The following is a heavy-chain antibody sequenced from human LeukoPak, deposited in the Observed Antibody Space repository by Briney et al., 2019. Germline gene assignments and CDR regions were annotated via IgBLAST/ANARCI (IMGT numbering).Heavy chain of an antibody. Sequence: ASVKVSCKASGYTFTSYYMHWVRQAPGQGLEWMGIINPSGGSTNYAQKFQGRVTITADESTSTAYMELSSLRSEDTAVYYCAGDKSASYHGYSSSWLMGDNWFDPWGQGTLVTVSS. V-gene: IGHV1-46*01. CDR3: AGDKSASYHGYSSSWLMGDNWFDP. CDR1: GYTFTSYY. J-gene: IGHJ5*02. CDR2: INPSGGST. D-gene: IGHD6-13*01.